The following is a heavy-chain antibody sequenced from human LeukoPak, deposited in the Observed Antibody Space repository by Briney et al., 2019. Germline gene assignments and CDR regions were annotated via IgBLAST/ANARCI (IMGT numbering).Heavy chain of an antibody. CDR2: ISPYSGIT. V-gene: IGHV1-46*01. D-gene: IGHD5-24*01. Sequence: GASVKVSCKASGYTFTTYYIHWERQAPGQGLEWMGLISPYSGITDYAQKFQGRVTITADKSTSTAYMELSSLRSEDTAVYYCARERRDGYNLDYYYYMDVWGKGTTVTVSS. CDR3: ARERRDGYNLDYYYYMDV. CDR1: GYTFTTYY. J-gene: IGHJ6*03.